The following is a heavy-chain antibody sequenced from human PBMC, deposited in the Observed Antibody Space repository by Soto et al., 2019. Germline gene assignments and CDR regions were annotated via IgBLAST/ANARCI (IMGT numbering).Heavy chain of an antibody. J-gene: IGHJ4*02. CDR3: ARLGGSYAVPLFDY. D-gene: IGHD1-26*01. V-gene: IGHV4-30-2*01. CDR2: IYHSGST. Sequence: SETLSLTCAVSGGSISSGGYSWSWIRQPPGKGLEWIGYIYHSGSTYYNPSLKGRVTLSVDTSKNQFSLKLSSVTAADTAVYYCARLGGSYAVPLFDYWGQGTLVTVSS. CDR1: GGSISSGGYS.